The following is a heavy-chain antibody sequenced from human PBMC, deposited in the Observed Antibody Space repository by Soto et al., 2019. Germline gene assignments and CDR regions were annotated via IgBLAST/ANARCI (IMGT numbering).Heavy chain of an antibody. J-gene: IGHJ4*02. CDR1: GGSISSSSYY. CDR3: ARIYCSGGSCSGALGDY. Sequence: QLQLQESGPGLVKPSETLSLTCTVSGGSISSSSYYWGWIRQPPGKGLEWIGSIYYSGSTYYNPSLKSRVTISVDTSKNQFALKLSAGTAADTAVYYCARIYCSGGSCSGALGDYWGQGTLVTVSS. CDR2: IYYSGST. V-gene: IGHV4-39*01. D-gene: IGHD2-15*01.